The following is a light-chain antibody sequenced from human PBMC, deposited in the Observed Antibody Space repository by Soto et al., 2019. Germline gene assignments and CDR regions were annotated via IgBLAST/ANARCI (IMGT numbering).Light chain of an antibody. CDR3: SSYTNKNSYIL. V-gene: IGLV2-8*01. Sequence: QSALTQPPSASGSPGQSVTISCTGTSSDVGGYDYVSWYQQHPGKAPKLMIYEVTIRPSGVSDRFSGSKSGNTASLTVSGLQAEDEADYYCSSYTNKNSYILFGGGTQLTVL. CDR2: EVT. CDR1: SSDVGGYDY. J-gene: IGLJ2*01.